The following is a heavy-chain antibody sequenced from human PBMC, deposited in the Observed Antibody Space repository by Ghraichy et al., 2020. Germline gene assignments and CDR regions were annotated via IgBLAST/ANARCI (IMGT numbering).Heavy chain of an antibody. D-gene: IGHD3-22*01. V-gene: IGHV4-34*01. CDR1: GGSFSGYY. CDR2: INHSGST. Sequence: SETLSLTCAVYGGSFSGYYWSWIRQPPGKGLEWIGEINHSGSTNYNPSLKSRVTISVDTSKNQFSLKLSSVTAADTAVYYCARGKDSSGYYRVYYYYGMDVWGQGTTVTVSS. J-gene: IGHJ6*02. CDR3: ARGKDSSGYYRVYYYYGMDV.